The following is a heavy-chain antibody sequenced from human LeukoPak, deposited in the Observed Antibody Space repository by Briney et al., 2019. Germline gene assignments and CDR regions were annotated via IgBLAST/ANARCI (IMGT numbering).Heavy chain of an antibody. CDR1: GGSISGYY. J-gene: IGHJ4*02. CDR3: ARGYSSGWYGVYYFDY. V-gene: IGHV4-59*12. Sequence: PSETLSLTCTVSGGSISGYYWSWIRQPPGKGLEWIAYISYSGNTHYNPSLKSRVTISVDTSKNQFSLKLSSVTAADTAVYYCARGYSSGWYGVYYFDYWGQGTLVTVSS. CDR2: ISYSGNT. D-gene: IGHD6-19*01.